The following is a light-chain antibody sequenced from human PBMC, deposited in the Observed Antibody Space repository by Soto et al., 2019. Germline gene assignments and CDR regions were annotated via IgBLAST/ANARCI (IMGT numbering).Light chain of an antibody. V-gene: IGLV2-8*01. CDR1: SSDVGGYDY. CDR2: EVT. CDR3: CSYAGSNNFV. J-gene: IGLJ1*01. Sequence: QSALTQPPSASGSPGQSVTISCTGTSSDVGGYDYVSWYQQHPGKAPKLMIYEVTKRPSGVPDRFSGYKSGNTASLTVSVLQAEDEADYYCCSYAGSNNFVFGTGTKLTVL.